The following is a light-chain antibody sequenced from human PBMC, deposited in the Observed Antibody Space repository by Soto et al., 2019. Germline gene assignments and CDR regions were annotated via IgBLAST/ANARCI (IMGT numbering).Light chain of an antibody. V-gene: IGKV1-5*03. CDR3: QQYNTYSRT. CDR1: QSISNW. J-gene: IGKJ1*01. Sequence: DIQMTQSPSTLSASVGDRVTITCRASQSISNWLAWYQQRPGKAPKLLIYKTSSLEGGVPSRFSGSGSGTELTLTISSLQPDDFATYYCQQYNTYSRTFGQGTKVAIK. CDR2: KTS.